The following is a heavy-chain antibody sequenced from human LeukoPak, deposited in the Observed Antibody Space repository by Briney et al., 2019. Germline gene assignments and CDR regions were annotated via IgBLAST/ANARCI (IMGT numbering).Heavy chain of an antibody. D-gene: IGHD3-22*01. V-gene: IGHV1-46*01. J-gene: IGHJ6*03. CDR1: GYTFINYG. CDR3: ATGGNFDSSGLYYYYYYMDV. CDR2: INPSGGST. Sequence: GASVKVSCKASGYTFINYGITWVRQAPGQGLEWMGIINPSGGSTSYAQKFQGRVTMTGDMSTSTVYMELSSLRSEDTAVYYCATGGNFDSSGLYYYYYYMDVWGKGTTVTVSS.